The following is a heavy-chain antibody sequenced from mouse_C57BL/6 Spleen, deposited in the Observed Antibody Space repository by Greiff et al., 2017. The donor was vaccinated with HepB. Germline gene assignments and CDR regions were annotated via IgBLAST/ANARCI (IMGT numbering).Heavy chain of an antibody. CDR1: GYTFTDYN. CDR3: ARSAITTVVFDY. CDR2: INPNNGGT. J-gene: IGHJ2*01. D-gene: IGHD1-1*01. Sequence: VQLQQSGPELVKPGASVKIPCKASGYTFTDYNMDWVKQSHGKSLEWIGDINPNNGGTIYNQKFKGKATLTVDKSSSTAYMELRSLTSEDTAVYYCARSAITTVVFDYWGQGTTLTVSS. V-gene: IGHV1-18*01.